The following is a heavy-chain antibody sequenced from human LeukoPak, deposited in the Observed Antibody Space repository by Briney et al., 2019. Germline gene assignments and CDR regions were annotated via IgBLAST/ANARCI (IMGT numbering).Heavy chain of an antibody. CDR3: ARAGYYGGNLGRAFDI. CDR2: VYYSGST. CDR1: GGSISSYH. Sequence: SETLSLTCTVSGGSISSYHWSWIRQPPGKGLEWIGFVYYSGSTNYNPSLKSRVTISIDTSKNQFSLKLSSVTAADTAVYYCARAGYYGGNLGRAFDIWGQGTMVTVSS. D-gene: IGHD4-23*01. V-gene: IGHV4-59*08. J-gene: IGHJ3*02.